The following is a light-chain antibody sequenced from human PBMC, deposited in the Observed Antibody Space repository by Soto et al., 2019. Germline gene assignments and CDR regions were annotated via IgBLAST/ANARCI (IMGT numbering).Light chain of an antibody. CDR1: SSDVGGYNS. Sequence: QSALTQPASVSGSPGQSITISCTGTSSDVGGYNSVSWYQQHPGKAPKVLIYKVSNRPSGVSDRFSGSKSVNTASLIISGLQSEDEADYYCSSFTRSVTYVFGTGTKVTVL. CDR3: SSFTRSVTYV. J-gene: IGLJ1*01. V-gene: IGLV2-14*01. CDR2: KVS.